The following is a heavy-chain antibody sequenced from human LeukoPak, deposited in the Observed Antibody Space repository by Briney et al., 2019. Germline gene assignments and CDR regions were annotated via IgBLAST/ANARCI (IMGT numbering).Heavy chain of an antibody. CDR1: GFTFISYA. CDR3: AKELVVSNSGSAFDC. J-gene: IGHJ4*02. Sequence: GRSLRLSCAASGFTFISYAMSWVRQAPGKGLEWVSTISGSSGTTYYADSVKGRFTISRDNSKNTLYLQMNSLRADDTAVYYCAKELVVSNSGSAFDCWGQGTLVTVSS. V-gene: IGHV3-23*01. D-gene: IGHD5-12*01. CDR2: ISGSSGTT.